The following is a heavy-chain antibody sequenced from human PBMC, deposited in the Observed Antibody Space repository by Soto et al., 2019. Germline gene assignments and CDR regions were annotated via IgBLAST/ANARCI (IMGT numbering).Heavy chain of an antibody. CDR2: IYPGDSDT. CDR3: ARLQAAMPAAAGMDV. D-gene: IGHD2-2*01. J-gene: IGHJ6*02. V-gene: IGHV5-51*01. CDR1: GYIFTNSW. Sequence: GESLKIACKGSGYIFTNSWIGWVRQRPGKGLEWMGIIYPGDSDTRYSPSFQGQVTISADKSITTAYLQWSSLTASDTAMYYCARLQAAMPAAAGMDVWGQGTAVTVSS.